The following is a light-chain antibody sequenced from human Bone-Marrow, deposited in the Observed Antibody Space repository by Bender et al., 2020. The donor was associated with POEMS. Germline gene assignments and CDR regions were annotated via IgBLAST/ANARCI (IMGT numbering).Light chain of an antibody. Sequence: QSALTQPRSVSGSPGQSVAISCTGTSSDVGGYNYVSWYQQHPDKAPKLIIYDVSIRPSGVPDRFSGSKSGNTASLTISGLQAEDEADYYCSSYSSVTTAVFGGGTKVTVL. CDR1: SSDVGGYNY. V-gene: IGLV2-11*01. CDR3: SSYSSVTTAV. J-gene: IGLJ3*02. CDR2: DVS.